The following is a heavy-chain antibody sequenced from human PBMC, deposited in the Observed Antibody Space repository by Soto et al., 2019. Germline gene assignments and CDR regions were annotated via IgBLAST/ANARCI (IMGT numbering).Heavy chain of an antibody. CDR3: ARLPSGNYQNWFDP. CDR1: GGSISGYY. Sequence: SETLSLTCTVSGGSISGYYWSWIRQPPGKGLEYIGYIYYSGSTNYNPSLESRVTISVDTSKNQFSLKLSSVTAADTAVYFCARLPSGNYQNWFDPWGQGTPVTVSS. D-gene: IGHD3-10*01. V-gene: IGHV4-59*01. J-gene: IGHJ5*02. CDR2: IYYSGST.